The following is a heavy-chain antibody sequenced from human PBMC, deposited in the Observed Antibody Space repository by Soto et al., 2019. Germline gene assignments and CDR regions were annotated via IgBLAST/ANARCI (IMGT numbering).Heavy chain of an antibody. V-gene: IGHV1-18*01. J-gene: IGHJ5*02. CDR1: GYSFSNSG. D-gene: IGHD2-8*01. Sequence: ASVKVSCKASGYSFSNSGFSWMRQAPGQGLEWMGWISTYNGNTNYAQKFKGRLSMTRDTSTTTAFMELTTLRSDDTAVYYCARDEYNNGRNWLNPWGQGTLVTVSS. CDR3: ARDEYNNGRNWLNP. CDR2: ISTYNGNT.